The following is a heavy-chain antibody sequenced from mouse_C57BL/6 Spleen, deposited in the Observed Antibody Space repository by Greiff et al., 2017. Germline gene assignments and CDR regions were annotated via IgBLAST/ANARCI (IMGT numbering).Heavy chain of an antibody. D-gene: IGHD1-1*01. CDR1: GYTFTSFW. J-gene: IGHJ4*01. Sequence: QVQLQQPGAELVKPGASVKLSCKASGYTFTSFWMHWVKQRPGQGLEWIGMIHPNSGSTNYNEKFKSKATLTVDKSSSTAYMQLSSLTSEDSAVYYCASLGSSYYYAMDYWGQGTSVTVSS. CDR3: ASLGSSYYYAMDY. CDR2: IHPNSGST. V-gene: IGHV1-64*01.